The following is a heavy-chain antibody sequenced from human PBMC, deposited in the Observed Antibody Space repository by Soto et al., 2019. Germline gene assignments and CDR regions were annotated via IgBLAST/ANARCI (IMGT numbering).Heavy chain of an antibody. Sequence: PSETLSLTCTVSGGSISSGGYYWSWIRQHPGKGLEWIGYIYYSGSTYYNPSLKSRVTISVDTSKNQFSLKLSSVTAADTAVYYCARDPIWFGELLGHNYYYGMDVWGQGTTVTVS. CDR1: GGSISSGGYY. D-gene: IGHD3-10*01. V-gene: IGHV4-31*03. CDR3: ARDPIWFGELLGHNYYYGMDV. J-gene: IGHJ6*02. CDR2: IYYSGST.